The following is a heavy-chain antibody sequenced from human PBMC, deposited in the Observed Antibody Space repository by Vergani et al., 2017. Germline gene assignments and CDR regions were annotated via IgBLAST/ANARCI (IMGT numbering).Heavy chain of an antibody. D-gene: IGHD4-11*01. V-gene: IGHV4-34*01. Sequence: QVQLQQWGGGLLKPSETLSLTCVVNGGSFTSYHWTWIRQSPGEGLEWVGDIDHTGRPDYNPALKSRLTMSVDKSRNQFSLTLNSVTATDTAIYFCARVNTETSGHLYDYCYMDVWGQGTAVTVS. CDR1: GGSFTSYH. J-gene: IGHJ6*03. CDR3: ARVNTETSGHLYDYCYMDV. CDR2: IDHTGRP.